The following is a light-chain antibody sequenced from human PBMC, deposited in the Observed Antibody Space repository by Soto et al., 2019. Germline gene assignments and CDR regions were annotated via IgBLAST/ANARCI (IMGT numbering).Light chain of an antibody. V-gene: IGLV2-11*01. CDR2: DVT. J-gene: IGLJ1*01. CDR1: SSDVGGYNS. CDR3: CSYAGSYTLYV. Sequence: QSVLTQPRSVSGSPGQSVTISCTGTSSDVGGYNSVSWYQQHPGKAPKLMIYDVTQRPSGVPDRFSASKSGNTASLTISGLQAEDEADYYCCSYAGSYTLYVFGTGTKVTVL.